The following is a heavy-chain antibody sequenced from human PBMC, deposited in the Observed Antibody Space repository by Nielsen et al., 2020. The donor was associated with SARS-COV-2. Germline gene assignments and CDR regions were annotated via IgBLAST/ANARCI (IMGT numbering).Heavy chain of an antibody. V-gene: IGHV3-11*06. CDR1: GFTFSDYY. J-gene: IGHJ6*03. CDR2: ISSSSSYT. D-gene: IGHD3-10*01. Sequence: GGSLRLSCAASGFTFSDYYMGWIRQAPGKGLEWVSYISSSSSYTNYADSVKGRFTISRDNAKNSLYLQMNSLRAEDTAVYYCARDQMVRGVTTTSYMDVWGKGTTVTVSS. CDR3: ARDQMVRGVTTTSYMDV.